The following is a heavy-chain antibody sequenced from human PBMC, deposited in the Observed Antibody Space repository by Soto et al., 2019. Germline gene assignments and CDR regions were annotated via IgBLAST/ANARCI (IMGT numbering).Heavy chain of an antibody. J-gene: IGHJ3*02. Sequence: GGSLRLSCAASGFTFSSYWMSWVRQAPGKGLEWVANIKQDVSEKYYVDSVKVRFTISRDNAKNSLYLQMNSLRAEDTAVYYCARSLGVGAILDAFDIWGQGTMVTVSS. CDR1: GFTFSSYW. CDR3: ARSLGVGAILDAFDI. CDR2: IKQDVSEK. V-gene: IGHV3-7*03. D-gene: IGHD1-26*01.